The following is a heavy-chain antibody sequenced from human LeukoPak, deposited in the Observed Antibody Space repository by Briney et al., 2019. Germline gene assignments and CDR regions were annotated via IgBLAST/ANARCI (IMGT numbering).Heavy chain of an antibody. J-gene: IGHJ6*02. D-gene: IGHD5-12*01. CDR1: GYTFTSYG. CDR2: ISAYNGNT. V-gene: IGHV1-18*01. Sequence: GAAVKVSCKASGYTFTSYGISWVRQAPGQGLEWMGWISAYNGNTNYAQKLQGRVTMTTDTSTSKAYMALRSLRSDDTAVYYCARDWDIVAYYYYGMDVWGQGTTVTVAS. CDR3: ARDWDIVAYYYYGMDV.